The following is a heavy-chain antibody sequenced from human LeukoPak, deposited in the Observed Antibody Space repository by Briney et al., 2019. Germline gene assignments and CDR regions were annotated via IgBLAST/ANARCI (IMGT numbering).Heavy chain of an antibody. V-gene: IGHV5-51*01. CDR1: GYSFTTYW. J-gene: IGHJ4*02. CDR3: AKLRWPKGDRSFFDF. CDR2: IYPIDSDT. Sequence: GESLKISCKGSGYSFTTYWIGWVRQMPGKGLEWMGIIYPIDSDTKYSPSFQGQVTISADKSISTAYLKWTSLKASDTAMYYCAKLRWPKGDRSFFDFWGQGTLVTVSS. D-gene: IGHD4-23*01.